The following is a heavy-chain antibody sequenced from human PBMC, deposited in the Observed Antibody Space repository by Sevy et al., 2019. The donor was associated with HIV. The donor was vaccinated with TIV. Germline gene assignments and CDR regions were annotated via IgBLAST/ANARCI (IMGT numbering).Heavy chain of an antibody. D-gene: IGHD2-21*01. CDR1: GGSITSSGHY. CDR3: ARVAGGENYDYGIDV. CDR2: VYYVGNS. Sequence: SETLSLTCTVSGGSITSSGHYWGWIRQSPGKGLKWIGAVYYVGNSYANPSLTSRVTISADTSKNLFSLSLTSLTAADTAIYYCARVAGGENYDYGIDVWGLGTSVTVSS. J-gene: IGHJ6*02. V-gene: IGHV4-39*01.